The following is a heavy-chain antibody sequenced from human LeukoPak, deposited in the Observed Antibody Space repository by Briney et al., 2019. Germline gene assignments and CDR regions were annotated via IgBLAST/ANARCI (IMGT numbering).Heavy chain of an antibody. J-gene: IGHJ5*02. Sequence: GGSLRLSCAASGLTLSDSAIHWVRQASGKGLEWVGLIDRPAKSYATAYGASVGGRFTISRDDSKNTAYLQMDSLKTEDTALYYCTRDRGTYNWLDPWGQGTLVTVSS. V-gene: IGHV3-73*01. CDR1: GLTLSDSA. CDR2: IDRPAKSYAT. D-gene: IGHD1-26*01. CDR3: TRDRGTYNWLDP.